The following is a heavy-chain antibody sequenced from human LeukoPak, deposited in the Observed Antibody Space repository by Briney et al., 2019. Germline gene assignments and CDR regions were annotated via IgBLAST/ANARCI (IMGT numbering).Heavy chain of an antibody. V-gene: IGHV3-30*18. CDR3: AKDWDYYDSVDH. D-gene: IGHD3-22*01. Sequence: SGRSLRLSCAASGFTFSSYGMHWVRQAPGKGLEWVAVISYDGSNKYYADSVKGRFTISRDNSKNTLYLQMNSRRAEDTAVYYCAKDWDYYDSVDHWGQGTVVTVSS. J-gene: IGHJ4*02. CDR1: GFTFSSYG. CDR2: ISYDGSNK.